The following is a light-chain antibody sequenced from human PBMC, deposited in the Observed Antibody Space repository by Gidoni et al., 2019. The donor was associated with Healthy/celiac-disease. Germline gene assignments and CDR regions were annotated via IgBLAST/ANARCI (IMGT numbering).Light chain of an antibody. V-gene: IGKV1-9*01. CDR1: QGISSY. CDR3: QQLNSYPQG. Sequence: DIQLTQSPSFLSASVGDRVTITCRASQGISSYLAWYQQKPGKAPKLLIYAASTLQSGVPSRFSGSGSGTEFTLTISSLQPEYFATYYCQQLNSYPQGFXGXTKVEIK. CDR2: AAS. J-gene: IGKJ4*02.